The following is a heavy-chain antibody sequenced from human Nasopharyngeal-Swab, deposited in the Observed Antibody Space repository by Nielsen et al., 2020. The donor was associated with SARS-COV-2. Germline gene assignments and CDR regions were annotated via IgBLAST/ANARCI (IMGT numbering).Heavy chain of an antibody. V-gene: IGHV5-51*01. CDR1: GSIFTSYW. Sequence: SLMTSCKGSGSIFTSYWISLVRQLPGKGLEWMGIISPRYSATRSRPSFQGQVPISADKSISTAYLQWSSLKASDTAMYYCVRPEGVATSFKYYFQYGMDVWGQGTMVTVPS. J-gene: IGHJ6*02. CDR2: ISPRYSAT. CDR3: VRPEGVATSFKYYFQYGMDV. D-gene: IGHD5-12*01.